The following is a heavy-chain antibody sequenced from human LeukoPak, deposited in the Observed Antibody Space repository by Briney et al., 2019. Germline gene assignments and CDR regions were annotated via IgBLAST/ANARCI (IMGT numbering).Heavy chain of an antibody. J-gene: IGHJ4*02. D-gene: IGHD3-22*01. CDR2: IYYSEST. CDR3: ARVRMIVAFRPADYCDY. V-gene: IGHV4-61*01. CDR1: GGSISSGSYY. Sequence: SETLSLTCTVSGGSISSGSYYRGWIRQPPGKGLEWIVYIYYSESTNYDPSLKRRVTISVDTSKKQFSLKLSSVTAADTAVYYCARVRMIVAFRPADYCDYWGQGTLVTVSS.